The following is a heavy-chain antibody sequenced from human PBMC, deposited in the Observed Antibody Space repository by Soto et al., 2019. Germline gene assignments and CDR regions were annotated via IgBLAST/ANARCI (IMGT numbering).Heavy chain of an antibody. D-gene: IGHD7-27*01. Sequence: SETLSLTCAVYGGSFSGYYWSWIRQPPGKGLEWIGEINHSGSTNYNPSLKSRVTISVDTSKNQFSLKLSSVTAADTAVYYCARVILGHYFDYWGQGTLVTVS. CDR1: GGSFSGYY. CDR2: INHSGST. V-gene: IGHV4-34*01. J-gene: IGHJ4*02. CDR3: ARVILGHYFDY.